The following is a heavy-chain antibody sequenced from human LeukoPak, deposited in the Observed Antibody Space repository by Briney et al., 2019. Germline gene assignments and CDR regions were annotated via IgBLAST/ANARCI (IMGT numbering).Heavy chain of an antibody. J-gene: IGHJ4*02. CDR1: GFTFTRYT. V-gene: IGHV3-21*01. CDR2: IGSSSTFI. Sequence: PGGSLRLSCAASGFTFTRYTMNWVRQAPGKGLEWVSSIGSSSTFIYYADSVKGRFTISRDNAKNSLFLQMNSLRADDTAVYYCARATTVQMAPYYFDYWGQGTLVTVSS. D-gene: IGHD1-14*01. CDR3: ARATTVQMAPYYFDY.